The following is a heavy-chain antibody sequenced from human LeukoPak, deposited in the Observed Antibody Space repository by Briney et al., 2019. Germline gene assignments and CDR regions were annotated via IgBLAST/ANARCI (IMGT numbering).Heavy chain of an antibody. CDR1: GGSISSYY. CDR3: ARHSVDYGDYFDY. Sequence: SETLSLTCTVSGGSISSYYWSWIRQPPGKGLEWIGYIYYSGSTNYNPSLKSRVTILVDTSKNQFSLKLSSVTAADTAVYYCARHSVDYGDYFDYWGQGALVTVSS. CDR2: IYYSGST. D-gene: IGHD4-17*01. V-gene: IGHV4-59*08. J-gene: IGHJ4*02.